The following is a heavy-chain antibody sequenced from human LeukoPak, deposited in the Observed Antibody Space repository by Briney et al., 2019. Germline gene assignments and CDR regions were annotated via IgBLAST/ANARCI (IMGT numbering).Heavy chain of an antibody. V-gene: IGHV1-69*04. Sequence: SVKVSCKASGGTFSSYAISWVRQAPGQGLEWMGRIIPIFGIANYAQKFQGRVTITADKSTSTAYMELNSLRSEDTAVYYCARDMNVRGYSYGPFDYWGQGTLVTVSS. CDR3: ARDMNVRGYSYGPFDY. CDR1: GGTFSSYA. J-gene: IGHJ4*02. CDR2: IIPIFGIA. D-gene: IGHD5-18*01.